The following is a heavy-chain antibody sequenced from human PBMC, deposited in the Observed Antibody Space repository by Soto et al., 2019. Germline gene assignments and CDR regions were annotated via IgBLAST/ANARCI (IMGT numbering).Heavy chain of an antibody. J-gene: IGHJ4*02. CDR3: AGFDDFWSGSLLGDY. V-gene: IGHV4-4*02. Sequence: PSETLSLTCAVSGGSISSSNWWSWVRQPPGKGLEWIGEIYHSGSTNYNPSLKSRVTISVDKSKNQFSLKLSSVTAADTAVYYCAGFDDFWSGSLLGDYWGQGTLVTVSS. D-gene: IGHD3-3*01. CDR1: GGSISSSNW. CDR2: IYHSGST.